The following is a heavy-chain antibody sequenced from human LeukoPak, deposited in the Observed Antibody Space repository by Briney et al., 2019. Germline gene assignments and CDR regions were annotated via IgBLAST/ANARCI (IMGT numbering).Heavy chain of an antibody. CDR2: IIPIFGTA. J-gene: IGHJ5*02. V-gene: IGHV1-69*13. Sequence: GASVKVSCKASGGTFSSYAISWVRQAPGQGLEWMGGIIPIFGTANYAQKFQGRVTITADESTSTAYMELSSLRSEDTAVYYCARDCSGGSCYSAFDPWGQGTLVTVSS. CDR1: GGTFSSYA. D-gene: IGHD2-15*01. CDR3: ARDCSGGSCYSAFDP.